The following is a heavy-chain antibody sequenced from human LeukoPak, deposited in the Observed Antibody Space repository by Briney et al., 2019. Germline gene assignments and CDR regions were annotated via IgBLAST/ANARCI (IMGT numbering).Heavy chain of an antibody. D-gene: IGHD6-19*01. Sequence: GGSLRLSCAASGFSVSNNYMSWVRQAPGKGLVWVSHINSDGSSTSYADSVKGRFTISRDNAKNTLYLQMNSLRAEDTAVYYCASPKYSGGRPIDYWGQGTLVTVSS. CDR2: INSDGSST. V-gene: IGHV3-74*01. J-gene: IGHJ4*02. CDR3: ASPKYSGGRPIDY. CDR1: GFSVSNNY.